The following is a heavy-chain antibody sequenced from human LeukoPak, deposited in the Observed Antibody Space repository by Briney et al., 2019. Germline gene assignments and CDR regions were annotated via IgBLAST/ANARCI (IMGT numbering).Heavy chain of an antibody. CDR1: DFTSSNYA. J-gene: IGHJ4*02. D-gene: IGHD3-22*01. Sequence: GGSLRLSCAVSDFTSSNYAMSWVRLAPGKGLEWVAAISGSGRDTYYADSVKGRFTISRDNSRNTVYLQMNSLRADDTAVYYCARARYENSGHYYDHWGQGALVTVSS. V-gene: IGHV3-23*01. CDR2: ISGSGRDT. CDR3: ARARYENSGHYYDH.